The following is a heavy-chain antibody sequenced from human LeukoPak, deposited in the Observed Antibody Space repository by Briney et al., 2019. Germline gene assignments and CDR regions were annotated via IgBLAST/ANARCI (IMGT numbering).Heavy chain of an antibody. CDR2: ISGSGDNT. CDR3: ANVIPQYSGSSVGAFDI. Sequence: GGSLRLSCAASGFTFSNYAMSWVRQAPGKGLEWVSLISGSGDNTYYADSVKGRFTIFRDNSKNTLYLQMNSLRVEDTAVYYCANVIPQYSGSSVGAFDIWGQGTMVTVSS. D-gene: IGHD1-26*01. V-gene: IGHV3-23*01. CDR1: GFTFSNYA. J-gene: IGHJ3*02.